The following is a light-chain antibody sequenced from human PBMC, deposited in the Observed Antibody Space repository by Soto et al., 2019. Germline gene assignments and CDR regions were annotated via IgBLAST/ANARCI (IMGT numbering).Light chain of an antibody. CDR2: DIT. J-gene: IGLJ1*01. V-gene: IGLV2-11*01. CDR3: CSYAGIYSYV. CDR1: SSDVGRFEY. Sequence: QSVLAQPRSVSGSPGQSVTISCTGTSSDVGRFEYVSWYQQHPGEAPKVVVYDITKRPSGVPDRFSGSKSGNTASLTISGFQAEDEADYYCCSYAGIYSYVFGTGTKVTVL.